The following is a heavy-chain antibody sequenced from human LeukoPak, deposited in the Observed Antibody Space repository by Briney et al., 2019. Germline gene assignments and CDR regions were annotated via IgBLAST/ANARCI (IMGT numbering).Heavy chain of an antibody. J-gene: IGHJ4*02. CDR3: ARKGRSGYWGDY. D-gene: IGHD3-22*01. CDR2: IWYDGSNK. CDR1: GFTFSSYG. Sequence: GGSLRLSCAASGFTFSSYGMHWVRQAPGKGLEWVAVIWYDGSNKYCADSVKGRFAISRDNSKNTLYLQMNSLRAEDTAVYYCARKGRSGYWGDYWGQGTLVTVSS. V-gene: IGHV3-33*01.